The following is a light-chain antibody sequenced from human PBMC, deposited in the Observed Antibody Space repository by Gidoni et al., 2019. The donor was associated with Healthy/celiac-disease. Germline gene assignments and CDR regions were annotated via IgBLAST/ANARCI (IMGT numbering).Light chain of an antibody. V-gene: IGKV1-6*01. CDR1: QGIRND. Sequence: AIQMTPSPSSLSASVGDRVTITCRASQGIRNDLGWYQPKPGKAPKLLIYAASSLQSGVASRFGGRGSGTDFTLTISSLQHEDFATYYWLQDYNYPFTFGPGTKVDIK. J-gene: IGKJ3*01. CDR3: LQDYNYPFT. CDR2: AAS.